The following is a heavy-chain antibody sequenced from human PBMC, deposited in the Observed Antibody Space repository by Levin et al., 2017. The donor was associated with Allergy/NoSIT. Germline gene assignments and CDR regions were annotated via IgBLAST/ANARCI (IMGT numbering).Heavy chain of an antibody. CDR2: VYYSGGT. V-gene: IGHV4-59*01. Sequence: MPSETLSLTCTVSGGSISTYYWSWIRQPPGKGLEWIGYVYYSGGTTYNPSLKSRVTILVDTSKNQFSLKLRSVTAADTAVYYCARDGSGNFYNWFDPWGQGTLVTVSS. J-gene: IGHJ5*02. CDR3: ARDGSGNFYNWFDP. CDR1: GGSISTYY. D-gene: IGHD3-10*01.